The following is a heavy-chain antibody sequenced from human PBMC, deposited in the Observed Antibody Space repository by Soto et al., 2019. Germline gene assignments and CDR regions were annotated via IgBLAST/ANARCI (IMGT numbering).Heavy chain of an antibody. D-gene: IGHD3-22*01. CDR2: TYYSGST. V-gene: IGHV4-59*01. CDR3: ARKAWYYYHSSTGRWFDP. Sequence: PSETLSLTCTVSGGSISSYYWSWIRQPPGKGLEWIGYTYYSGSTNYNPSLKSRVTISVDTSKNQFSLKLSSVTAADTAVYYCARKAWYYYHSSTGRWFDPWGQGTLVTVSS. J-gene: IGHJ5*02. CDR1: GGSISSYY.